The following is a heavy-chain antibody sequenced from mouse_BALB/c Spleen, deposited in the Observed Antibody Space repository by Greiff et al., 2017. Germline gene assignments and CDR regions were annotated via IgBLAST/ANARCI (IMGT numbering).Heavy chain of an antibody. Sequence: VKLVESGPGLVAPSQSLSITCTVSGFSLTSYGVHWVRQPPGKGLEWLGVIWAGGSTNYNSALMSRLSISKDNSKSQVFLKMNSLQTDDTAMYYCARDRGYYGAMDYWGQGTSVTVSS. CDR2: IWAGGST. J-gene: IGHJ4*01. CDR3: ARDRGYYGAMDY. V-gene: IGHV2-9*02. CDR1: GFSLTSYG. D-gene: IGHD1-1*01.